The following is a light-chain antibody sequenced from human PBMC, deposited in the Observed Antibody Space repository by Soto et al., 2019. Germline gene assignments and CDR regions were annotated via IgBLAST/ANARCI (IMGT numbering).Light chain of an antibody. CDR2: GAS. Sequence: EIVMTQSPATLSVSPGERATLSCRASQSVSSNLAWYQQKPGQAPRLLIYGASTRATGIPARFSGSGSGTEFTLTISSLQSEDFVVYYCQQYNNWPPYTFXQGT. CDR1: QSVSSN. J-gene: IGKJ2*01. CDR3: QQYNNWPPYT. V-gene: IGKV3-15*01.